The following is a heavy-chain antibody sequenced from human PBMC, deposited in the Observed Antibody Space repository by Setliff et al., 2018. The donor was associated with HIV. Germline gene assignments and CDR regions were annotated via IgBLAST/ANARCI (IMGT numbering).Heavy chain of an antibody. V-gene: IGHV4-34*12. CDR1: GGSFSDYF. CDR3: ARWMVVPRDSYYNHYYMDV. Sequence: PSETLSLTCAVSGGSFSDYFWSWLRQPPGKGLEWIGQIFHSGSTDYNPSLKSRVTISLDTSKNQFSLNLTSVTTADTAVYYCARWMVVPRDSYYNHYYMDVWGKGTTVTVSS. CDR2: IFHSGST. J-gene: IGHJ6*03. D-gene: IGHD3-22*01.